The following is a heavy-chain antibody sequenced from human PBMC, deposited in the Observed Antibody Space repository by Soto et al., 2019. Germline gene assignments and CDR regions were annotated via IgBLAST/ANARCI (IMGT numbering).Heavy chain of an antibody. CDR3: ARHLPPDDTSAPPWGLFDP. CDR2: ISSSSSYI. CDR1: GFTFTNYC. D-gene: IGHD3-22*01. V-gene: IGHV3-21*01. J-gene: IGHJ5*02. Sequence: GGSLRLSCAASGFTFTNYCMNWVRQAPGKGLEWVSSISSSSSYIYYADSGKGRFTISRDNANNSVFLQINSLRAEDTAVYYCARHLPPDDTSAPPWGLFDPWGQGTLVTVSS.